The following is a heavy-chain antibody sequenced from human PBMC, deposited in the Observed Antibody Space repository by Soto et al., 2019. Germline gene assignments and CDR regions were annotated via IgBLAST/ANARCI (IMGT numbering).Heavy chain of an antibody. CDR3: ARGIAAALRVGWFDP. D-gene: IGHD6-13*01. CDR1: GYTFTSYG. J-gene: IGHJ5*02. Sequence: GASVKVSCKASGYTFTSYGISWVRQAPGQGLEWMGWISAYNGNTNYAQKLQGRVTMTTDTSTSTAYMELRSLRSDDTAVYYCARGIAAALRVGWFDPWGQGTLVTVSS. CDR2: ISAYNGNT. V-gene: IGHV1-18*04.